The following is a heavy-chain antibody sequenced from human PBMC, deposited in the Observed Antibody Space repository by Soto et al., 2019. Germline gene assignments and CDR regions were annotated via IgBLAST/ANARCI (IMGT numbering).Heavy chain of an antibody. CDR1: GYTFTSYD. CDR3: ARSVEMATIYYYYSYGMDV. Sequence: ASVKVSCKASGYTFTSYDINWVRQATGQGLEWMGWMNPNSGNTGYAQKSQGRVTMTRNTSISTAYMELSSLRSEDTAVYYCARSVEMATIYYYYSYGMDVWGQGTTVTVSS. CDR2: MNPNSGNT. V-gene: IGHV1-8*01. J-gene: IGHJ6*02. D-gene: IGHD5-12*01.